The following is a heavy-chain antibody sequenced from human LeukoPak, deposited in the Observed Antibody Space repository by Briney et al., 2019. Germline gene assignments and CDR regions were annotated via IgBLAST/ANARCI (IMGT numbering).Heavy chain of an antibody. CDR2: ISGSGGST. J-gene: IGHJ4*02. Sequence: GGSLRLSCAASGFTFSSYAMNWVRQAPGKGLEWVSAISGSGGSTYYADSVKGRFTISRDNSKNTLYLQKNSLRAEDTAVYYCAKDRAISGVGWYYFDYWGQGTLVTVSS. CDR3: AKDRAISGVGWYYFDY. D-gene: IGHD2-15*01. CDR1: GFTFSSYA. V-gene: IGHV3-23*01.